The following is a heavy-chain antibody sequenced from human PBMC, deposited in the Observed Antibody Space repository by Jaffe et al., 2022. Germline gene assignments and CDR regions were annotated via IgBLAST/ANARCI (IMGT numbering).Heavy chain of an antibody. CDR1: GYSFTSYW. V-gene: IGHV5-51*01. J-gene: IGHJ4*02. Sequence: EVQLVQSGAEVKKPGESLKISCKGSGYSFTSYWIGWVRQMPGKGLEWMGIIYPGDSDTRYSPSFQGQVTISADKSISTAYLQWSSLKASDTAMYYCVRHGLHYYGSGSYYNFHFDYWGQGTLVTVSS. CDR3: VRHGLHYYGSGSYYNFHFDY. D-gene: IGHD3-10*01. CDR2: IYPGDSDT.